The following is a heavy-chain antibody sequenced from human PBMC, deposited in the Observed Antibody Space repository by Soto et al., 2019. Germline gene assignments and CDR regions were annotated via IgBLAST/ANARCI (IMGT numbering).Heavy chain of an antibody. Sequence: SVKVSCKASGGTFSSYAISWVRQAPGQGLEWMGGIIPIFGTANYAQKFQGRVTITADESTSTAYMELSSLRSEDTAVYYCASQMAAAGTGWFDPGGRGTRVTVP. CDR1: GGTFSSYA. V-gene: IGHV1-69*13. CDR2: IIPIFGTA. CDR3: ASQMAAAGTGWFDP. J-gene: IGHJ5*02. D-gene: IGHD6-13*01.